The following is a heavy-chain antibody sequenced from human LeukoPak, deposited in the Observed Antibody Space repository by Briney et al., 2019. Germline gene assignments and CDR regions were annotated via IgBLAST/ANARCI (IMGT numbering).Heavy chain of an antibody. CDR2: IYYSGST. D-gene: IGHD3-22*01. J-gene: IGHJ4*02. CDR1: GGSISSYY. Sequence: PSETLSLTCTVSGGSISSYYWSWIRQPPGKGLEWIGYIYYSGSTNYNPSLKSRVTISVDTSKNQFSLKLSSVTAADTAVYYCAGTYYYDSSGYYHYSLWGQGTLVTVSA. CDR3: AGTYYYDSSGYYHYSL. V-gene: IGHV4-59*01.